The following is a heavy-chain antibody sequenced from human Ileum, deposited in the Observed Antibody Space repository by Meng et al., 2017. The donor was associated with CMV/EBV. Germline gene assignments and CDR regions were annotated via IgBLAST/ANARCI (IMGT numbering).Heavy chain of an antibody. J-gene: IGHJ6*02. CDR3: ARGGRGNYYYYCGMDV. Sequence: GESLKISCAASAFTFSDYSMNWVRQAPGKGLEWVSYISSRSSTVHYADSVKGRFTISRDNANNSLYLQMNSLRAEDTALYYCARGGRGNYYYYCGMDVWGQGTTVT. D-gene: IGHD3-16*01. V-gene: IGHV3-48*04. CDR2: ISSRSSTV. CDR1: AFTFSDYS.